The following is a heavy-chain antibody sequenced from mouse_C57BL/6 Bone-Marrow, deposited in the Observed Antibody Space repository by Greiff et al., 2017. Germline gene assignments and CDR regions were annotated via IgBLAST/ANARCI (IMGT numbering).Heavy chain of an antibody. J-gene: IGHJ4*01. CDR3: ARKGRITTVVANYAMDY. Sequence: VKLMESGPGLVQPSQSLSITCTVSGFSLTSYGVHWVRQSPGKGLEWLGVIWSGGSTDYNAAFISRLSISKHNSKTQVFFKMNSLQADDTAIYYCARKGRITTVVANYAMDYCGQGTSVTVSS. CDR2: IWSGGST. CDR1: GFSLTSYG. V-gene: IGHV2-2*01. D-gene: IGHD1-1*01.